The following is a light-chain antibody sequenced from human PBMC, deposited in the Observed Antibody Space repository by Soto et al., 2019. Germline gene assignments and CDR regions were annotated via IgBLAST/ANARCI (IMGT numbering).Light chain of an antibody. CDR1: QDINKY. V-gene: IGKV1-39*01. CDR2: TTS. CDR3: QQSYSSPYT. J-gene: IGKJ2*01. Sequence: DIQMTQSPSSLSAAVGDRVTITCRASQDINKYLNWYHQTPGKAPKLLIFTTSTLQSGVPSRFSGSRSGTEFTLTISNLQPEDFATYYCQQSYSSPYTFGPGTKLEIK.